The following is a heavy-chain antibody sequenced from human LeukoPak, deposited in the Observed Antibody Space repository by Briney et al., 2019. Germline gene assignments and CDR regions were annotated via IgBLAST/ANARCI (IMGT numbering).Heavy chain of an antibody. CDR3: ARGYYDFWSAYYTYYAFDI. CDR2: IIPIFGTA. J-gene: IGHJ3*02. V-gene: IGHV1-69*13. CDR1: GGTFISYA. Sequence: SVKVSCKASGGTFISYAISWVRQAPGQGVEWMGGIIPIFGTANYAQKLQGRVTITADESTSTAYMELSSLRSEDTAVYYCARGYYDFWSAYYTYYAFDIWGQGTMVTVSS. D-gene: IGHD3-3*01.